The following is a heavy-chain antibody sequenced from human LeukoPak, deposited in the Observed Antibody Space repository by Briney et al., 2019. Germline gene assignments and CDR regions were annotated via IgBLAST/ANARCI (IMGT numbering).Heavy chain of an antibody. CDR1: GFTFSSYA. V-gene: IGHV3-7*01. D-gene: IGHD3-3*01. J-gene: IGHJ4*02. CDR2: IKQDGSQE. CDR3: ARGVPYDSWSGPHYSDY. Sequence: GGSLRLSCAASGFTFSSYAMSWVRQAPGKGLEWVAHIKQDGSQEYYVDSVKGRFTISRDSAKNSLYLQMNSLRAEDMAVYYCARGVPYDSWSGPHYSDYWGQGTLVTVSS.